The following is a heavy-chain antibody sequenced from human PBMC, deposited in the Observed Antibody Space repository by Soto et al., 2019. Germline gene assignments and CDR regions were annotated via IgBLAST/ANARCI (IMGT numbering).Heavy chain of an antibody. D-gene: IGHD2-21*01. J-gene: IGHJ4*02. V-gene: IGHV5-51*01. CDR2: IFPNDGDT. CDR1: GYIFTDYW. Sequence: PGESLKISCKGSGYIFTDYWIAWVRQMPGEGLEWMGSIFPNDGDTRYSPPFQGQVTISADKSISTAYLQWSSLKASDTAMYYCARVPWGGTYYFDPWGQGTLVTVSS. CDR3: ARVPWGGTYYFDP.